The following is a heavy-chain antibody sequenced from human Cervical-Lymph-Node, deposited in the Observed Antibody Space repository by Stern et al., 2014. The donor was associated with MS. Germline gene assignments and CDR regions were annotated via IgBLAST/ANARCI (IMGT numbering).Heavy chain of an antibody. CDR1: GDTFSSYA. Sequence: VQLVESGAEVKKPGSSVKGSCKASGDTFSSYAINWVRQVPGQGLEWMGGLPPVFGTTNYAQKFQGRVTITADKSTNTAYMELMTLRSEDTAVYYCARGGGLVGYFDYWGQGTLVSVSS. D-gene: IGHD1-26*01. V-gene: IGHV1-69*06. J-gene: IGHJ4*02. CDR3: ARGGGLVGYFDY. CDR2: LPPVFGTT.